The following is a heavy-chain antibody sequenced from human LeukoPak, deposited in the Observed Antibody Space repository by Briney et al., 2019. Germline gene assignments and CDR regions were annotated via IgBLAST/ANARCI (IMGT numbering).Heavy chain of an antibody. Sequence: ASVKVSXKASGYTFTGYYMHWVRQAPGQGLEWIGWINPNSGGTNYAQKFQGRVTMTRDTSISTAYMELSRLRSDDTAVYYCARVGLGYCSSTSCYSYAFDIWGQGTMVTVSS. D-gene: IGHD2-2*01. CDR2: INPNSGGT. V-gene: IGHV1-2*02. J-gene: IGHJ3*02. CDR1: GYTFTGYY. CDR3: ARVGLGYCSSTSCYSYAFDI.